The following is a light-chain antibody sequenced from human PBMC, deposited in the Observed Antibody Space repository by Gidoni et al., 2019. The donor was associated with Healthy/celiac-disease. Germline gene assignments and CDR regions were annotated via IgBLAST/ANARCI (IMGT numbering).Light chain of an antibody. V-gene: IGLV2-23*02. J-gene: IGLJ1*01. CDR1: SSDVGSYNL. CDR2: EVS. Sequence: QSALTHPASVSRSPGQSLTLSCTGTSSDVGSYNLVSWYQQHPGKAPKLMIYEVSKRPSGVSNRFSGSKSGNTASLTISGLQAEDEADYYCCSYAGSSTVFGTGTKVTVL. CDR3: CSYAGSSTV.